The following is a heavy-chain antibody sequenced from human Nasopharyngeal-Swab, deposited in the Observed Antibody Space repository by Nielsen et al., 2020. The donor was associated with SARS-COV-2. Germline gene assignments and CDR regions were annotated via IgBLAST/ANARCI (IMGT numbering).Heavy chain of an antibody. CDR1: GGSFSASY. CDR3: ARGLSGIVPAPILGLGPYYYYYYMDV. J-gene: IGHJ6*03. D-gene: IGHD2-2*01. V-gene: IGHV4-34*01. Sequence: SETLSLTCAVSGGSFSASYWGWIRQPPGKGLEWIAEITHSGSANYNPSLKSRVTLSVDTSMNQFSLELSSVTAADTAVYYCARGLSGIVPAPILGLGPYYYYYYMDVWGKGTTVTVSS. CDR2: ITHSGSA.